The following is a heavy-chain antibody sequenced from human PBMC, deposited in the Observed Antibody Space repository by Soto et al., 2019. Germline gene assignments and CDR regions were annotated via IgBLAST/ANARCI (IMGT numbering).Heavy chain of an antibody. V-gene: IGHV4-59*01. J-gene: IGHJ6*02. CDR1: GGSISSYY. Sequence: SETLSLTCTVSGGSISSYYWSWIRQPPGKGLEWIGYIYYSGSTNYNPSLKSRVTISVDTSKNQFSLKLSSVTAADTAVYYCARDAPYYYYGMDVWGQGTTVTVSS. CDR3: ARDAPYYYYGMDV. CDR2: IYYSGST.